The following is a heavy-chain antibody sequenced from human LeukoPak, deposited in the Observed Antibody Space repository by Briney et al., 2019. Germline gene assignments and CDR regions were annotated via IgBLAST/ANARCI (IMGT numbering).Heavy chain of an antibody. CDR2: INWNGGST. CDR1: GFTFDDYG. D-gene: IGHD5-18*01. J-gene: IGHJ4*02. Sequence: GGSLRLSCAASGFTFDDYGMSWVRHAPGKGLEWVSGINWNGGSTGYADSVKGRFTISRDNAKNSLYLQMNSLRAEDTALYYCARSGYSYGQMYYFDYWGQGTLVTVSS. V-gene: IGHV3-20*04. CDR3: ARSGYSYGQMYYFDY.